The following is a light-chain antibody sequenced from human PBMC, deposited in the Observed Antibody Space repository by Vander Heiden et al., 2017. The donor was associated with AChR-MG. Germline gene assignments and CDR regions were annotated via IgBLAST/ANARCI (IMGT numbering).Light chain of an antibody. CDR1: SSDVGGYND. V-gene: IGLV2-14*01. J-gene: IGLJ1*01. CDR3: SSYTSSSTRV. CDR2: DVS. Sequence: QSALTQPASVSGSPGPSITISCTGTSSDVGGYNDVSWYQQHPGKAPKLMIYDVSKRPSGVSNRFSGSKSGNTASLTISGLQAEDEADYYCSSYTSSSTRVFGTGTKVTVL.